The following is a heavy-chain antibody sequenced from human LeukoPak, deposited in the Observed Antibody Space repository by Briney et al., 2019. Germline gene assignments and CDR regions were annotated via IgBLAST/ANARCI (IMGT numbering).Heavy chain of an antibody. Sequence: TVRGRAFSTVGDYSSWIRQHPGKGLEWIGYIYYSGSTYYNPSLKSRVTISVDTSKNQFSLKLSSVTAADTAVYYCARVGDAFDIWGQGTMVTVSS. CDR3: ARVGDAFDI. D-gene: IGHD3-3*01. J-gene: IGHJ3*02. CDR2: IYYSGST. CDR1: GRAFSTVGDY. V-gene: IGHV4-31*02.